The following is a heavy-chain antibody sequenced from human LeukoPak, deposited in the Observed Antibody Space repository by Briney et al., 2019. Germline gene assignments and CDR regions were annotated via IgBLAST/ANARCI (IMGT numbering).Heavy chain of an antibody. V-gene: IGHV4-34*01. CDR3: ARRRRSGYYPFDY. D-gene: IGHD3-22*01. Sequence: PGGSLRLSCAASGFTFSSYAMSWIRQPPGKGLEWIGEINHSGSTNYNPSLKSRVTISVDTSKNQFSLKLSSVTAADTAVYYCARRRRSGYYPFDYWGQGTLVTVSS. CDR2: INHSGST. J-gene: IGHJ4*02. CDR1: GFTFSSYA.